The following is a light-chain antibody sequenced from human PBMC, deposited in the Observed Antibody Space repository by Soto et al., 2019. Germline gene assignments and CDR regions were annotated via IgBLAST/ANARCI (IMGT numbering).Light chain of an antibody. CDR2: STS. J-gene: IGLJ1*01. V-gene: IGLV7-43*01. CDR3: LLYHSGPYV. Sequence: QAVVTQEPSLTVSPGGTVTLTCGSSTGAVTSDFHPNWFQQKPGQAPRELIYSTSNTHSWTPARFSGSLLGGKAALTVSGVQPEDEAEYYCLLYHSGPYVFGTGTKVTVL. CDR1: TGAVTSDFH.